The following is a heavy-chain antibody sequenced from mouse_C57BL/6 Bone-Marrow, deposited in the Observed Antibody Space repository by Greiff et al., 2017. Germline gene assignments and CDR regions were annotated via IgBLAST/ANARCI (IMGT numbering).Heavy chain of an antibody. CDR3: ARWDGYSQCYFDY. V-gene: IGHV1-26*01. CDR1: GYTFTDYY. CDR2: INPNNGGT. D-gene: IGHD2-3*01. Sequence: VQLQQPGPELVKPGASVKISCKASGYTFTDYYMNWVKQSHGKSLEWIGDINPNNGGTSYNQKFEGKATLTVDKSSSTAYMKLRSLTSDDSAVYYCARWDGYSQCYFDYWGKGTTLTVSS. J-gene: IGHJ2*01.